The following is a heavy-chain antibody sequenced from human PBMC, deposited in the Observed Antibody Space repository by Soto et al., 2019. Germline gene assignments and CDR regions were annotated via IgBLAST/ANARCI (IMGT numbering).Heavy chain of an antibody. D-gene: IGHD3-22*01. CDR2: IYYSGST. V-gene: IGHV4-59*01. Sequence: PSETLSLTCTVSGGSIDSYYWSWIRQPPGKGLEWIGYIYYSGSTNYNPSLKSRVTISVDTSKNQFSLKLNSVTAADTAVYYCAGSGYYHNSGMDVWGQGTTVTVSS. CDR1: GGSIDSYY. J-gene: IGHJ6*02. CDR3: AGSGYYHNSGMDV.